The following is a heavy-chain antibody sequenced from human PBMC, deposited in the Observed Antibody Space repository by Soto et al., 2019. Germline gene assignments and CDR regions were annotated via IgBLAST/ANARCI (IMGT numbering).Heavy chain of an antibody. V-gene: IGHV4-31*03. CDR2: IYYSGST. Sequence: TLSLTCTVSGGSISSGCYYWSWIRQHPGKGLEWIGYIYYSGSTYYNPSLKSRVTISVDTSKNQFSLKLSSVTAADTAVYYCISSSWARYYYFDYWGQGTLVTVS. J-gene: IGHJ4*02. CDR1: GGSISSGCYY. D-gene: IGHD6-13*01. CDR3: ISSSWARYYYFDY.